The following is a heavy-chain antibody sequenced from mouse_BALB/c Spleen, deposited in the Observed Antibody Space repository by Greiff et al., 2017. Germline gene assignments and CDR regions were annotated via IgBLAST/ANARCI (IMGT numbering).Heavy chain of an antibody. D-gene: IGHD1-1*01. V-gene: IGHV5-6-5*01. CDR3: AGGEGRYSYYFDY. J-gene: IGHJ2*01. Sequence: EVKLVESGGGLVKPGGSLKLSCAASGFTFSSYAMSWVRQTPEKRLEWVASISSGGSTYYPDSVKGRFTISRDNARNILYLQMSSLRSEDTAMYYCAGGEGRYSYYFDYWGQGTTLTVSA. CDR1: GFTFSSYA. CDR2: ISSGGST.